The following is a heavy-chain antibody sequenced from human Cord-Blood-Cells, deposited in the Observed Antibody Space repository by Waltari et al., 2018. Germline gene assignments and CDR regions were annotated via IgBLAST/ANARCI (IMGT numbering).Heavy chain of an antibody. D-gene: IGHD4-17*01. J-gene: IGHJ4*02. CDR1: GYSISSGYY. Sequence: QVQLQESGPGLVKPSETLSLTCTVSGYSISSGYYWGWIRQPPGKGLEWIGSIYHSGSTDYNPSLKSRVTISVDTSKNQFSLKLSSVTAADTAVYYCARDHKSTTTVVFDYWGQGTLVTVSS. CDR2: IYHSGST. CDR3: ARDHKSTTTVVFDY. V-gene: IGHV4-38-2*02.